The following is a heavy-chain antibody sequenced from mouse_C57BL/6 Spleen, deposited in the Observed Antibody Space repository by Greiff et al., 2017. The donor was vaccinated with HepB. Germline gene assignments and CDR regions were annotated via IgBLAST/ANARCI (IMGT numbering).Heavy chain of an antibody. CDR3: TREKLGCGNCPSYYYAMDY. CDR1: GFTFSSYA. J-gene: IGHJ4*01. V-gene: IGHV5-9-1*02. CDR2: ISSGGDYI. D-gene: IGHD2-1*01. Sequence: EVQRVESGEGLVKPGGSLKLSCAASGFTFSSYAMSWVRQTPEKRLEWVAYISSGGDYIYYADTVKGRFTISRDNARNTLYLQMSSLKSEDTAMYYCTREKLGCGNCPSYYYAMDYWGQGTSVTVSS.